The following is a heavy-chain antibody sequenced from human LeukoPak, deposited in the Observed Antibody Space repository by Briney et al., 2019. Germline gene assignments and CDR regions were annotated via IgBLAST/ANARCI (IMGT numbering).Heavy chain of an antibody. V-gene: IGHV3-23*01. CDR2: IYENGGTT. Sequence: GGSLRLSCVGSGFTFRSHAMSWVRQAPEKGLEFVSGIYENGGTTYYADSVKGRFSISRDNSKNTLYLQMNSLRAEDTAVYYCARESSGMDVWGQGTTVTVSS. CDR1: GFTFRSHA. CDR3: ARESSGMDV. J-gene: IGHJ6*02.